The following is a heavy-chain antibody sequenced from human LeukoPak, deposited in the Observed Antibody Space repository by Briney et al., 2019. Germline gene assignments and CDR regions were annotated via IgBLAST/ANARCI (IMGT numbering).Heavy chain of an antibody. CDR2: IYTGGST. J-gene: IGHJ4*02. CDR1: GFTVSSNY. CDR3: ARGGYSGSGNYFDY. Sequence: PGGSLRLSCAASGFTVSSNYMSWVRQAPGKGLEWVSVIYTGGSTYYADSVKGRFTISGDNSKNTLYLQMNSLRAEDTAVYYCARGGYSGSGNYFDYWAREPWSPSPQ. D-gene: IGHD3-10*01. V-gene: IGHV3-66*01.